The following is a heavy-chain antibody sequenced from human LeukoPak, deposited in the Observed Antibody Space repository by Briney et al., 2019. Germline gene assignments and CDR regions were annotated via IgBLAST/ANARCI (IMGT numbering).Heavy chain of an antibody. CDR3: ARESFVVVTAQNDY. J-gene: IGHJ4*02. V-gene: IGHV3-21*01. D-gene: IGHD2-21*02. Sequence: GSLRLSCAASGFTFSSYSMNWVRQAPGEGLEWVSSISSSSSYIYYADSVKGRFTISRDNAKNSLNLQMNSLRAEDTAVYYCARESFVVVTAQNDYWGQGTLVTVSS. CDR1: GFTFSSYS. CDR2: ISSSSSYI.